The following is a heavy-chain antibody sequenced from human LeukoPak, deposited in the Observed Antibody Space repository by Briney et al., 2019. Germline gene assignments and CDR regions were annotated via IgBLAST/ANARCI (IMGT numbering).Heavy chain of an antibody. CDR1: GPTVSSNY. J-gene: IGHJ4*02. CDR2: VYSCGST. V-gene: IGHV3-66*01. Sequence: GGSLRLSCAASGPTVSSNYMRSVRQAPGKGLEWVSVVYSCGSTYYADSVKSRFTISRDNSKNTLYLQMNSMRAEDTAVYYCARDRGAGWLHESYFDYWGQGTLVTVFS. D-gene: IGHD5-24*01. CDR3: ARDRGAGWLHESYFDY.